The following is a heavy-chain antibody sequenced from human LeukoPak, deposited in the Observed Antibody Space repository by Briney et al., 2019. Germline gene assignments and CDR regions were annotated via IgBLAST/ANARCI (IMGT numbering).Heavy chain of an antibody. V-gene: IGHV1-24*01. J-gene: IGHJ6*03. CDR3: ARAASWSPIGDSYYYMDV. CDR2: FDPEDGET. Sequence: ASVKVSCKVSGYTLTELSMHWVRQAPGKGLEWMGGFDPEDGETIYAQKFQGRVTMTRNTSISTAYMELSSLRSDDTAVYYCARAASWSPIGDSYYYMDVWGKGTTVTISS. CDR1: GYTLTELS. D-gene: IGHD6-13*01.